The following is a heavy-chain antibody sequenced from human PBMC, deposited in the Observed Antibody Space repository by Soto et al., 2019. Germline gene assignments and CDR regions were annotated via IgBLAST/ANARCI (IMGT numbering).Heavy chain of an antibody. CDR1: GFTFSSYE. V-gene: IGHV3-48*03. J-gene: IGHJ4*02. Sequence: PGGSLRLSCAASGFTFSSYEMNWVRQAPGKGLEWVSYISSSGSTIYYADSVKGRFTISRDNAKNSLYLQMNSLRAEDTAVYYCARIGLVTSDYWGQGTLVTVSS. CDR3: ARIGLVTSDY. CDR2: ISSSGSTI. D-gene: IGHD2-21*02.